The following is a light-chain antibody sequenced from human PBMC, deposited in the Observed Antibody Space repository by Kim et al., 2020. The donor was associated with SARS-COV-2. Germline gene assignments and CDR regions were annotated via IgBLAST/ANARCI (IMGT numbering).Light chain of an antibody. CDR2: GES. CDR1: KAIRNG. Sequence: ASVGDRVTITRRASKAIRNGLRGYQQNRGNAPKCLIYGESILQSGVPSRFRGSGSGTGFTHKISGPQHEDCGTYLCVQQRGYPRRFGHG. J-gene: IGKJ2*01. V-gene: IGKV1-17*01. CDR3: VQQRGYPRR.